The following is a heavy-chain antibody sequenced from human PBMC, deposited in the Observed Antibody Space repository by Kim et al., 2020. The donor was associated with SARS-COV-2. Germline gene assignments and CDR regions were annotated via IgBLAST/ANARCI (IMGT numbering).Heavy chain of an antibody. CDR2: ISYDGSNK. CDR1: GFTFSSYA. D-gene: IGHD6-13*01. CDR3: AILDYSSSWYVVYYYGM. Sequence: GGSLRLSCAASGFTFSSYAMHWVRQAPGKGLEWVAVISYDGSNKYYADSVKGRFTISRDNSKNTLYLQMNSLRAEDTAVYYCAILDYSSSWYVVYYYGM. V-gene: IGHV3-30*04. J-gene: IGHJ6*01.